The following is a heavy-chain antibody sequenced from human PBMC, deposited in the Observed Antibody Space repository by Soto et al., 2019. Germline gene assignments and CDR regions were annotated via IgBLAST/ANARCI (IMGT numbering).Heavy chain of an antibody. Sequence: QMQLVESGGGVVQPGTSLRLSCAASGFDFSSYGMHWVRQTPGKGLEWVAVLGFDGGGRYYADSVKGRFTIFRDNSKKMLYLQMDSLRAEDTALYYCAREPVGPDYAMDVWGQGTTVTVSS. D-gene: IGHD1-26*01. CDR3: AREPVGPDYAMDV. V-gene: IGHV3-33*01. J-gene: IGHJ6*02. CDR1: GFDFSSYG. CDR2: LGFDGGGR.